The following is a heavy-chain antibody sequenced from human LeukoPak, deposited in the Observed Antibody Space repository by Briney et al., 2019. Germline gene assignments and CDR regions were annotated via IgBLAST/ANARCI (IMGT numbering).Heavy chain of an antibody. CDR1: GHPINSAYY. J-gene: IGHJ6*03. Sequence: PSETLSLTCAVSGHPINSAYYWVWIRQPQGKGLEWIGSLYHPDSTYYNPSLESRVTMSVDTSRNQFSLKLSFVTAADTAVYYCARQFDSDFYYYLDVWGTGTTVTVSS. CDR3: ARQFDSDFYYYLDV. D-gene: IGHD2-15*01. CDR2: LYHPDST. V-gene: IGHV4-38-2*01.